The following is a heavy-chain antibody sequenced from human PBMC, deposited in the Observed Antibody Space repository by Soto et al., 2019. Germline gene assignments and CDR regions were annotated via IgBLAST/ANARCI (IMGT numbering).Heavy chain of an antibody. CDR2: ISAYNGNT. J-gene: IGHJ4*01. D-gene: IGHD1-26*01. Sequence: ASVKVSCRASGYTFTSYGLVWVRPAPGQGLEWMGWISAYNGNTNYAQKLRGRVTMTTDTSTSTAYMELRSLRSDDTAVYYCARSGATPRYYFDYWGHGTLVTVSS. CDR1: GYTFTSYG. CDR3: ARSGATPRYYFDY. V-gene: IGHV1-18*01.